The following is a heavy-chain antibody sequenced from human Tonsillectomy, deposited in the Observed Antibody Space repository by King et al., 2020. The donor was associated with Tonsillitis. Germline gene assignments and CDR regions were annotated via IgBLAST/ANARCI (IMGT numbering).Heavy chain of an antibody. CDR2: IIPIFRTT. Sequence: QMQLVQSGAEVKKPGSSVKVSCKASGGTFSNYAINWVRQAPGQGLEWMGGIIPIFRTTIYAQRFQGRVTITADETTSTAYMELSSLRSDDTAVYYCARVSYYYDNIGYYEGSEDFEDWGQGTMVTVSS. CDR3: ARVSYYYDNIGYYEGSEDFED. J-gene: IGHJ3*01. D-gene: IGHD3-22*01. CDR1: GGTFSNYA. V-gene: IGHV1-69*01.